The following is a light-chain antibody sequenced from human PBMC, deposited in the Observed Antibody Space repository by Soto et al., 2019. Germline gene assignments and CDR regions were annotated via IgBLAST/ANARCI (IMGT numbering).Light chain of an antibody. V-gene: IGKV1-12*01. CDR3: QQAKSFPRT. CDR1: QGISNW. J-gene: IGKJ1*01. Sequence: DLQMTPSPSSVSASVGDRVTITCRASQGISNWLAWYQQKPGKAPELLIYAASNLQGGVPSRFSGSGSGTDFSLTISSLQPEDSATYYCQQAKSFPRTFGQGTKVEIK. CDR2: AAS.